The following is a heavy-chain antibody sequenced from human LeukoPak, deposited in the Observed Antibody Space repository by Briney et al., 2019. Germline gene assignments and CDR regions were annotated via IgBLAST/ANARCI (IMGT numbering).Heavy chain of an antibody. V-gene: IGHV4-59*01. CDR3: ARVQNGELDY. Sequence: SETLSLTCTVSGGSISSYYWTWIRQPPGKGLEWIGYIYYSGSTNYNPSLKSRVTISVDTSKNQFSLELTSVTAADTAVYYCARVQNGELDYWGQGTLVTVSS. D-gene: IGHD1-26*01. J-gene: IGHJ4*02. CDR1: GGSISSYY. CDR2: IYYSGST.